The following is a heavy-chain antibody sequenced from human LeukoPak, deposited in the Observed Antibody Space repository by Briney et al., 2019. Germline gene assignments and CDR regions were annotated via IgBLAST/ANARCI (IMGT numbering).Heavy chain of an antibody. CDR2: TYYRSKWYS. D-gene: IGHD3-3*01. Sequence: SQTLSLTCAISGDSVSSNSFAWNWIRQSPSRGLEWLGRTYYRSKWYSDYAVSVKSRITISPDTSKNQFSLQLKSVTPEDTAVYYCARVVSREWFFDYWGQGTLVTVSS. J-gene: IGHJ4*02. CDR3: ARVVSREWFFDY. CDR1: GDSVSSNSFA. V-gene: IGHV6-1*01.